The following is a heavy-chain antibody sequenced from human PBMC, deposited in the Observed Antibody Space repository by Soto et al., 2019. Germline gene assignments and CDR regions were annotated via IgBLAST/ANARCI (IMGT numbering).Heavy chain of an antibody. J-gene: IGHJ4*02. D-gene: IGHD6-19*01. CDR2: IYSGGGT. Sequence: EVQLVESGGGLVQPGGSLRLSCEASGFTVSSNYMSWVRQAPGKGLEWVSVIYSGGGTNYADSVKGRFTISRDNSKNTLYLQMNSLRAEDTAVYYCARHGRQWLVDPINYWGQGTLVTVSS. CDR1: GFTVSSNY. CDR3: ARHGRQWLVDPINY. V-gene: IGHV3-66*04.